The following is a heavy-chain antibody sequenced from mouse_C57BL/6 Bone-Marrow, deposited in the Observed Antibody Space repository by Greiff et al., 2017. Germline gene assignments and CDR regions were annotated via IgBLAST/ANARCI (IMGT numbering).Heavy chain of an antibody. CDR2: IDPETGGT. J-gene: IGHJ3*01. Sequence: VQLQQSGAELVRPGASVTLSCKASGYTFTDYEMHWVKQTPVHGLEWIGAIDPETGGTAYNQKFKGKAILTADNSSSTAYMELRSLTSEDSAVYYCTRDGSSSPWFAYWGQGTLVTVSA. CDR3: TRDGSSSPWFAY. CDR1: GYTFTDYE. V-gene: IGHV1-15*01. D-gene: IGHD1-1*01.